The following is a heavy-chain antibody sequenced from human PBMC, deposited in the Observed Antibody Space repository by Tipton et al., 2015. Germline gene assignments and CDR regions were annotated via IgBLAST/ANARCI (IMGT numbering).Heavy chain of an antibody. CDR2: VNHGGIT. Sequence: LRLSCAVYGGSFRDYYWSWIRQPPGKGLEWIGEVNHGGITNYNPSLKSRVTISVDTSTNHFSLKVNSVTAADTAVYYCAREPYSGSSGNFDIWGQGTMVTVSS. D-gene: IGHD1-26*01. J-gene: IGHJ3*02. V-gene: IGHV4-34*01. CDR1: GGSFRDYY. CDR3: AREPYSGSSGNFDI.